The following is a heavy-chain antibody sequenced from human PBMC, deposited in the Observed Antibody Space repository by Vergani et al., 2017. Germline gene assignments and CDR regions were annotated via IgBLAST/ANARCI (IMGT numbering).Heavy chain of an antibody. V-gene: IGHV3-23*01. CDR3: ARPQIVVVPAAYDAFDI. Sequence: EVQLLESGGGLVQPGGSLRLSCAASGFTFSSYAMSWVRQVPGKGLEWVSGISGSGGNTYYANSVKGRFTISRDNSKNTLYLQMNSLRAEDTAVYYCARPQIVVVPAAYDAFDIWGQGTMVTVSS. CDR1: GFTFSSYA. D-gene: IGHD2-2*01. J-gene: IGHJ3*02. CDR2: ISGSGGNT.